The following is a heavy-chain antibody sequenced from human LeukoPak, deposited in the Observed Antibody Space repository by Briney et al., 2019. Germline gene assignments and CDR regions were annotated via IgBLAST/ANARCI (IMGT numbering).Heavy chain of an antibody. CDR2: ISSSSSYI. CDR1: GFTLSSYS. V-gene: IGHV3-21*01. D-gene: IGHD5-24*01. Sequence: GGSLRLSCAASGFTLSSYSMNWVRQAPGKGLEWVSSISSSSSYIYYADSVKGRFTISRDNAKNSLYLQMNSLRAEDTAVYFCARDGYTNIFDYWGQGTLVTVSS. CDR3: ARDGYTNIFDY. J-gene: IGHJ4*02.